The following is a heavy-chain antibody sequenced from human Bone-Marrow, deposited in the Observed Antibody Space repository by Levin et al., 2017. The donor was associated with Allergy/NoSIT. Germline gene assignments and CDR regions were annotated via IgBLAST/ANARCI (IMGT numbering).Heavy chain of an antibody. J-gene: IGHJ4*03. V-gene: IGHV4-4*02. CDR2: VYHGGAT. CDR3: AGNVGRGGYFDD. Sequence: SETLSLTCAVSGDSISGNNWWSWFRQPPGKGLEWIGEVYHGGATNYNPSLKSRVTISIDESKTHISLNLDSVTGADTAVYYCAGNVGRGGYFDDWGQGALVTVSS. CDR1: GDSISGNNW. D-gene: IGHD1-26*01.